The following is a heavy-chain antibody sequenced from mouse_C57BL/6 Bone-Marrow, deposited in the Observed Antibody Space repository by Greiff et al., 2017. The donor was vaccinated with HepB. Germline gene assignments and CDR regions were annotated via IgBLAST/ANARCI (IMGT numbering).Heavy chain of an antibody. D-gene: IGHD2-1*01. V-gene: IGHV14-4*01. CDR1: GFNIKDDY. CDR3: TFYGNYPDFDY. J-gene: IGHJ2*01. Sequence: EVQLQQSGAELVRPGASVKLSCTASGFNIKDDYMHWVKQRPEQGLEWIGWIDPENGDTEYASKFQGKATITADTSSNTAYLQLSSLTSEDTAVYYCTFYGNYPDFDYWGQGTTLTVSS. CDR2: IDPENGDT.